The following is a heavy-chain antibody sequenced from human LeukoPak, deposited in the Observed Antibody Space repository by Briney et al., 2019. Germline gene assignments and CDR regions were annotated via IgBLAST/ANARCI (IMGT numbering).Heavy chain of an antibody. CDR1: GGSISSYY. CDR2: IYTSGGT. J-gene: IGHJ6*03. CDR3: ARSLTGYYYYMDV. V-gene: IGHV4-4*07. Sequence: PSETLSLTCTVSGGSISSYYWSWIRQPAGKGLEWIGRIYTSGGTNYNPSLKSRVTISVDKSKNQFSLKLSSETAADTAVYYCARSLTGYYYYMDVWGKGTTVTVSS.